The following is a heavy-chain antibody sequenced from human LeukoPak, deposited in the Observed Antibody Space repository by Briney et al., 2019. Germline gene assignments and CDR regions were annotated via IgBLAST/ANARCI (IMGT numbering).Heavy chain of an antibody. Sequence: PGGSLRLSCAASGFTFSSFSMNWVRQAPGKGLEWISYISSSGPTIYYADSVKGRFTISRDNAKNSVFLQMNSLRAEDTAVYYCARLGNSGRFDYWGQGTLVTVSS. CDR2: ISSSGPTI. D-gene: IGHD4-23*01. J-gene: IGHJ4*02. CDR1: GFTFSSFS. CDR3: ARLGNSGRFDY. V-gene: IGHV3-48*01.